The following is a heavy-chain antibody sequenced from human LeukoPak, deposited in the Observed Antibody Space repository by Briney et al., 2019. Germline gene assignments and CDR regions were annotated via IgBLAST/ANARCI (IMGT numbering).Heavy chain of an antibody. J-gene: IGHJ5*02. CDR1: GFTFSSYA. CDR2: ISYDGSNK. D-gene: IGHD3-3*01. V-gene: IGHV3-30-3*01. Sequence: GGSLRLSCAASGFTFSSYAMHWVRQAPGKGLEWVAVISYDGSNKYYADSVKGRFTISRDNSKNTLYLQMNSLRAEDTAVYYCARDGESRYYDFWSGYYYNWFDPWGQGTLVTVSS. CDR3: ARDGESRYYDFWSGYYYNWFDP.